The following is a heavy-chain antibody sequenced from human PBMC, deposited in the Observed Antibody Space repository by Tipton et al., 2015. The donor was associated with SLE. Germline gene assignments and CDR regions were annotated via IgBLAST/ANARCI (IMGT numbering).Heavy chain of an antibody. CDR2: VTHDRDT. CDR1: GGSFTGYS. J-gene: IGHJ4*02. Sequence: GLVKPSETLSLTCAVHGGSFTGYSWNWIRQTPGKGLEWIGAVTHDRDTISNPSLKSRVSFSLDTSKNQFSLKLNSVTAADTAVYYCARDLYGGATRLDYWGQGTLVTVSS. CDR3: ARDLYGGATRLDY. V-gene: IGHV4-34*01. D-gene: IGHD1-26*01.